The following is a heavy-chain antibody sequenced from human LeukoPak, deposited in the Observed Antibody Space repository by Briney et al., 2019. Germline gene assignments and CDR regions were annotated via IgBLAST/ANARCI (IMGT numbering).Heavy chain of an antibody. V-gene: IGHV1-69-2*01. J-gene: IGHJ5*02. CDR1: GYTFTDYY. Sequence: GAPVKISFKVSGYTFTDYYMHWVQPAPGKGVEWMGLVDPEDGETIYSEKFQGRVTITADTSTDTAYMELSSLRSEDTAVYYCATFQQQLVLDWFDPWGQGTLVTVSS. CDR3: ATFQQQLVLDWFDP. CDR2: VDPEDGET. D-gene: IGHD6-13*01.